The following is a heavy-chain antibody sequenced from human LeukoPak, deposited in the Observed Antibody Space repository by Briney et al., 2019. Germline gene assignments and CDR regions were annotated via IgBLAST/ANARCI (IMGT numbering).Heavy chain of an antibody. J-gene: IGHJ4*02. D-gene: IGHD3-9*01. CDR3: ARVDILTGYSIDY. CDR1: GYTFTGCY. V-gene: IGHV1-2*02. CDR2: INPNSGGT. Sequence: ASVKVSCKASGYTFTGCYMHWVRQAPGQGLEWMGWINPNSGGTNYAQKFQGRVTMTRDTSISTAYMELSRLRSDDTAVYYCARVDILTGYSIDYWGQGTLVTVSS.